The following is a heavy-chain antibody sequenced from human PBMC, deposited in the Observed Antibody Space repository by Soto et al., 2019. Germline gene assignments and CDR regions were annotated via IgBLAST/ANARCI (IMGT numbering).Heavy chain of an antibody. CDR3: ARSRMAALPAYFDY. Sequence: PVGSLRLSCAASGFTFSSYGMHWVRQAPGKGLEWVAVIWYDGSNKYYADSVKGRFTISRDNSKNTLYLQMNSLRAEDTAVYYCARSRMAALPAYFDYWGQGTLVTVSS. CDR1: GFTFSSYG. V-gene: IGHV3-33*01. D-gene: IGHD6-6*01. J-gene: IGHJ4*02. CDR2: IWYDGSNK.